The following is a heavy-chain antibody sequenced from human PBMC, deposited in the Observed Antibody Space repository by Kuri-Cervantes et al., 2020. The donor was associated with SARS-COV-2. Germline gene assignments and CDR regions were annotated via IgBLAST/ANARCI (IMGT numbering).Heavy chain of an antibody. Sequence: WVRQAPGKGLEWIGSIYYSGSTYYNPSLKSRVTISVDTSKNQFSLKLSSVTAADTAVYYCARQTRYSGSYYHDYWGQGTLVTVSS. CDR2: IYYSGST. CDR3: ARQTRYSGSYYHDY. J-gene: IGHJ4*02. V-gene: IGHV4-39*01. D-gene: IGHD1-26*01.